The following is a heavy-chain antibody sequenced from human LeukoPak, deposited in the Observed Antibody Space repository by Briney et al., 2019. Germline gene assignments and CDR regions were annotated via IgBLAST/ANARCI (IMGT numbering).Heavy chain of an antibody. D-gene: IGHD6-19*01. CDR3: ARQAVASFDYFDY. CDR2: IYYSGST. V-gene: IGHV4-61*05. Sequence: PSETLSLTCTVSGGSISSSSYYWGWIRQPPGKGLEWIGYIYYSGSTNYNPSLKSRVTISVDTSKNQFSLKLSSVTAADTAVYYCARQAVASFDYFDYWGQGTLVTVSS. J-gene: IGHJ4*02. CDR1: GGSISSSSYY.